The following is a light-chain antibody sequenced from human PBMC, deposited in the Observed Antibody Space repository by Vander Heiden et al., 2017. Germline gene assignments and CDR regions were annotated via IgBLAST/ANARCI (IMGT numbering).Light chain of an antibody. CDR3: QSYDTSLTKV. V-gene: IGLV1-40*01. J-gene: IGLJ2*01. Sequence: QSVLPQPPPVSGAPGQRVPVSCTASTSRVGAGYDLNWYQQLPGTAPKLLSSGNNNRASGVPDRFSASKAGTAASLVITGLQADDEAAYYCQSYDTSLTKVFGGGTKLTV. CDR1: TSRVGAGYD. CDR2: GNN.